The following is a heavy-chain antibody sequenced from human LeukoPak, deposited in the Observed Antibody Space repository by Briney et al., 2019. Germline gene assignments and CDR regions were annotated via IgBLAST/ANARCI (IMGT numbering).Heavy chain of an antibody. CDR1: GGSFSGYY. J-gene: IGHJ5*02. V-gene: IGHV4-34*01. Sequence: SETLSLTCAVYGGSFSGYYRSWIRQPPGKGLEWIGEINHSGSTNYNPSLKSRVTISVDTSKNQFSLKLSSVTAADTAVYYCASISRGWPESGHPNWFDPWGQGTLVTVSS. D-gene: IGHD6-19*01. CDR2: INHSGST. CDR3: ASISRGWPESGHPNWFDP.